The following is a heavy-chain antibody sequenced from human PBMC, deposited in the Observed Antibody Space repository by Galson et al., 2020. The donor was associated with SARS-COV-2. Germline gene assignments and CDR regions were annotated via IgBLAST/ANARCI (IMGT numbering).Heavy chain of an antibody. V-gene: IGHV3-30*04. CDR2: ISYDGSNK. Sequence: GESLKISCAASGFTFSSYAMHWVRQAPGKGLEWVAVISYDGSNKYYADSVKGRFTISRDNSKNTLYLQMNSLRAEDTAVYYCAKPRGQLWSPYAFDYWGQGTLVTVSS. J-gene: IGHJ4*02. CDR3: AKPRGQLWSPYAFDY. D-gene: IGHD5-18*01. CDR1: GFTFSSYA.